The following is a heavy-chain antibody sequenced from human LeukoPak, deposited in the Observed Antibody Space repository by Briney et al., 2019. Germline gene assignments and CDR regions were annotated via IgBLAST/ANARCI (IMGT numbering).Heavy chain of an antibody. CDR3: ARQLRGYSGYGTP. CDR2: ISAYNGNT. D-gene: IGHD5-12*01. CDR1: GYTFTSYG. Sequence: SVTVSCKASGYTFTSYGMSWVRQAPGQGLEWIGWISAYNGNTNYAQKLQGRVTMTTDTSTSTAYMELRSLRSDDTAVYYCARQLRGYSGYGTPWGQGTLVTVSS. V-gene: IGHV1-18*01. J-gene: IGHJ5*02.